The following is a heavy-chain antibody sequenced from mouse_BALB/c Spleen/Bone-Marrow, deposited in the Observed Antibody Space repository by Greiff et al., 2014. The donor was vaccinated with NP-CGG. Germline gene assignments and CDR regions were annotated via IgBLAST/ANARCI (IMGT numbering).Heavy chain of an antibody. CDR3: GRYWDYWYFDV. D-gene: IGHD4-1*01. Sequence: QVQLQQSGAELAKPGASVKMSCKASGYTFTSYWMHWVKQRPGQGLEWIGYINPSTGYTEYNQKFKDKATLTADKSSSTAYMQRSSLTSDDSAVYYCGRYWDYWYFDVWGAGTTVTVSS. CDR1: GYTFTSYW. J-gene: IGHJ1*01. V-gene: IGHV1-7*01. CDR2: INPSTGYT.